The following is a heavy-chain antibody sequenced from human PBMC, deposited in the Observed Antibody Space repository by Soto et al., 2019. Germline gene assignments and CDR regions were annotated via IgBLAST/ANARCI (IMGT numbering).Heavy chain of an antibody. V-gene: IGHV3-23*01. J-gene: IGHJ4*02. CDR3: AKDRRAGGNYGFYSDF. D-gene: IGHD1-7*01. Sequence: EVQLLESGGGLVQPGGSLRLSCAASGFTFSSYGMTWVRQAPGKGLEWVSFSSATGAGTYYADSVKGRFTISRDNSKNTLSLQMTSRRADDTAVYYWAKDRRAGGNYGFYSDFWGQGALVIVSS. CDR2: SSATGAGT. CDR1: GFTFSSYG.